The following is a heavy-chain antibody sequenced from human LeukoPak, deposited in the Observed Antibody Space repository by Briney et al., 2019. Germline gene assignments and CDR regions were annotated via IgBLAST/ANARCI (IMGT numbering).Heavy chain of an antibody. CDR2: IYHSGST. D-gene: IGHD6-13*01. V-gene: IGHV4-38-2*02. Sequence: PSETLSLTCTVSGYSISSGYYWGWIRQPPGKGLERIGSIYHSGSTYYNPSLKSRVTISVDTSKNQFSLKLSSVTAADTAVYYCARDERSSSWYVSWFDPWGQGTLVTVSS. CDR3: ARDERSSSWYVSWFDP. CDR1: GYSISSGYY. J-gene: IGHJ5*02.